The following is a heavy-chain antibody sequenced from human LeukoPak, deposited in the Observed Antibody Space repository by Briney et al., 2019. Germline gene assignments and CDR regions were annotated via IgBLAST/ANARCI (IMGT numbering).Heavy chain of an antibody. CDR2: INHSGST. CDR1: GGSFSGYY. J-gene: IGHJ3*02. D-gene: IGHD3-9*01. Sequence: SETLSLTCAVYGGSFSGYYWSWIRQPPGKGLEWIGEINHSGSTNYNPSLKSRVTISVDTSKNQFSLRLSSATAADTAVYYCARWYFDWFDAFDIWGQGTMVTVSS. V-gene: IGHV4-34*01. CDR3: ARWYFDWFDAFDI.